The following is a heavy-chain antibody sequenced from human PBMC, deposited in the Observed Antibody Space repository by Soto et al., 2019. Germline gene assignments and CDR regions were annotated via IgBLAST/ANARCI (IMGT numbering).Heavy chain of an antibody. Sequence: GGSLRLSCAASGFTFMSHAMNWVRQAPGKGLEWVSAISGSGTSTYYADSVKGRFTISRDNAKNTLYLEMSSLRAEDTAVYYCAKDQSYYNAFDYWGQGTLVTVSS. D-gene: IGHD3-10*01. CDR1: GFTFMSHA. V-gene: IGHV3-23*01. J-gene: IGHJ4*02. CDR2: ISGSGTST. CDR3: AKDQSYYNAFDY.